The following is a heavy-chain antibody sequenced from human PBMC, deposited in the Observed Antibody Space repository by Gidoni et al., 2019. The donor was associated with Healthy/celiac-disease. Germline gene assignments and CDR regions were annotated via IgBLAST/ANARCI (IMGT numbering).Heavy chain of an antibody. Sequence: QVQLVESGGGVVQPGRSLRLSCPASGFTFSRHHMPWVRQAPGKGLELVAVISYDGSNKYYADSVKGRFTISRDNSKNTLYLQMNSLRAEDTAVYYCARANDFWSGYNRESPWNLDYWGQGTLVTVSS. CDR1: GFTFSRHH. V-gene: IGHV3-30-3*01. D-gene: IGHD3-3*01. CDR3: ARANDFWSGYNRESPWNLDY. CDR2: ISYDGSNK. J-gene: IGHJ4*02.